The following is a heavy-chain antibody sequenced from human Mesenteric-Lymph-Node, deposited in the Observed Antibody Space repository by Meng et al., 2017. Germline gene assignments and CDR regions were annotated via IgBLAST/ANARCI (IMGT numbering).Heavy chain of an antibody. CDR2: IYNSGST. CDR3: AREGRSHQVGVSVY. CDR1: GGSISSGDYY. V-gene: IGHV4-30-4*01. D-gene: IGHD2-21*01. J-gene: IGHJ4*02. Sequence: VQLKESGPGLVKPSQTLSLTCTVSGGSISSGDYYWSWIRQPPGKGLEWIGYIYNSGSTYYNPSLKSRVTISVDTSKNQFSLKLRFVTAADTAVYYCAREGRSHQVGVSVYWGQGTLVTVFS.